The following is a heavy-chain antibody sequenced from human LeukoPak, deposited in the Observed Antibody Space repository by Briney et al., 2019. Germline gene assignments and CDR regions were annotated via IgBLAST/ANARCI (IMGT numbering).Heavy chain of an antibody. Sequence: GGSLRLSCIASGFTVSSNYMNWVRQAPGKGLEWVSVIYSAGSTYYADSVQGRFTISRDNAKNSLYLQMNSLRAEDTALYHCARGYYGDYVYFDYWGQGTLVTVSS. J-gene: IGHJ4*02. CDR3: ARGYYGDYVYFDY. V-gene: IGHV3-53*01. CDR2: IYSAGST. CDR1: GFTVSSNY. D-gene: IGHD4-17*01.